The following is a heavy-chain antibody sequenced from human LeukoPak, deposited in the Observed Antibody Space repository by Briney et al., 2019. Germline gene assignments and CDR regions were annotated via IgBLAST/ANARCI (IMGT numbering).Heavy chain of an antibody. CDR3: ARDFYDSSGYYYDY. CDR2: ISVSADKT. V-gene: IGHV3-23*01. J-gene: IGHJ4*02. CDR1: GFTFSDFT. D-gene: IGHD3-22*01. Sequence: GGSLRLSCAASGFTFSDFTMSWFRQAPGKGLEWVSAISVSADKTYYADSVKGRFTISRDNSKGTLYLQMNSLRAEDTALYYCARDFYDSSGYYYDYWGQGTLVTVSS.